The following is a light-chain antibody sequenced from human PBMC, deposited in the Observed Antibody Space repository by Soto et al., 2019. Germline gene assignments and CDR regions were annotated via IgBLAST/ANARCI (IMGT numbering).Light chain of an antibody. CDR2: EVS. CDR3: SPYEGSTVV. V-gene: IGLV2-8*01. J-gene: IGLJ2*01. CDR1: SSDVGGYNY. Sequence: QSALTQPPSASGSPGQSVTISCTGTSSDVGGYNYVSWYQQHPGKAPKLMIYEVSKRPSGVPDRFSGSKSGNTASLTVSGLQAEDEADYCCSPYEGSTVVFGGGTQLPLL.